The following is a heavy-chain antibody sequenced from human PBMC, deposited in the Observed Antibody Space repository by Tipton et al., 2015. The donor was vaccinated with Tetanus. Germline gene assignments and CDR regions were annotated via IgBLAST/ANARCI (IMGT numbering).Heavy chain of an antibody. Sequence: TLSLTCTVSGDSITSFYWSWIRQPPGKGLEWIGYIFYGGTTNYNPSPKSRVTISLDTSKNQFSLQLSSVTAADTAVYYCARANNEFPKKGPFDSWGQGSLVIVSS. D-gene: IGHD1-1*01. CDR3: ARANNEFPKKGPFDS. CDR2: IFYGGTT. V-gene: IGHV4-59*01. J-gene: IGHJ4*02. CDR1: GDSITSFY.